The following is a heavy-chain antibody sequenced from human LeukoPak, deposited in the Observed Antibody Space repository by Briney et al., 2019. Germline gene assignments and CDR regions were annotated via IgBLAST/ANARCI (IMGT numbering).Heavy chain of an antibody. CDR1: GFTFSSYS. V-gene: IGHV3-48*01. Sequence: GGSLRLSCAASGFTFSSYSMNWVRQAPGKGLEWVSYISSSSSTIYYADSVKGRFTISRDNAKNSLYLQMNSLRAEDTAVYYCARDSSGDYGDYRDAFDIWGQGTMVTVSS. J-gene: IGHJ3*02. D-gene: IGHD4-17*01. CDR3: ARDSSGDYGDYRDAFDI. CDR2: ISSSSSTI.